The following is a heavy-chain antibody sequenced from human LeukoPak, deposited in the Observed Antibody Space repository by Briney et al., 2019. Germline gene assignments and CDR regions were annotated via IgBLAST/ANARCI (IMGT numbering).Heavy chain of an antibody. CDR2: TYYRSKWYN. J-gene: IGHJ3*02. D-gene: IGHD2-15*01. CDR3: ARDRYCSGGSCYVDAFDI. Sequence: SQTLSLTCAISGDSVPSNSAAWNWIRQSPSRGLEWLGRTYYRSKWYNDYAVSVKSRITINPDTSKNQFSLQLNSVTPEDTAVYYCARDRYCSGGSCYVDAFDIWGQGTMVTVSS. CDR1: GDSVPSNSAA. V-gene: IGHV6-1*01.